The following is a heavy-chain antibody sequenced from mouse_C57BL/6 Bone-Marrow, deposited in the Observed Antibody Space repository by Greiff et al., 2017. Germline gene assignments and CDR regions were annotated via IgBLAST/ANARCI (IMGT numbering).Heavy chain of an antibody. Sequence: QVQLKQPGAELVKPGAPVKLSCKASGYTFTTYCIEWLKQKHGKSLEWIGKFHPSDVDTTDNQKFKGKATLTVEKSSSAAYLELSRLTSDDSAVYYGARGSYCANDQFDYWGKGTTVTVSS. CDR2: FHPSDVDT. CDR3: ARGSYCANDQFDY. J-gene: IGHJ2*01. D-gene: IGHD1-1*01. CDR1: GYTFTTYC. V-gene: IGHV1-47*01.